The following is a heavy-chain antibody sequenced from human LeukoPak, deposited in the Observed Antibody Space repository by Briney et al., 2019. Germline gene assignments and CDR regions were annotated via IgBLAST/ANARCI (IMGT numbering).Heavy chain of an antibody. Sequence: SETLSLTCTVSGGSISSSSYYWGWIRQPPGKGLEWIGSIYYSGSTYYNPSLKSRVTISVDTPKNQFSLKLSSVTAADTAVYYCARQIAYCGGDCYYYFDYWGQGTLVTVSS. CDR2: IYYSGST. V-gene: IGHV4-39*01. CDR1: GGSISSSSYY. J-gene: IGHJ4*02. D-gene: IGHD2-21*02. CDR3: ARQIAYCGGDCYYYFDY.